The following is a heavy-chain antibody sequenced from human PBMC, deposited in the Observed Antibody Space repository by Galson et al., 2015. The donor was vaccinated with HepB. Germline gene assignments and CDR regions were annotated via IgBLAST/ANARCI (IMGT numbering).Heavy chain of an antibody. D-gene: IGHD3-3*01. CDR1: GFTFSSYG. V-gene: IGHV3-30*18. Sequence: SLRLSCAASGFTFSSYGMHWVRQAPGKGLEWVAVISYDGSNKYYADSVKGRFTISRDNSKNTLYLQMNSLRAEDTAVYYCAKVGIFGVVIYYFDYWGQGTLVTVSS. J-gene: IGHJ4*02. CDR3: AKVGIFGVVIYYFDY. CDR2: ISYDGSNK.